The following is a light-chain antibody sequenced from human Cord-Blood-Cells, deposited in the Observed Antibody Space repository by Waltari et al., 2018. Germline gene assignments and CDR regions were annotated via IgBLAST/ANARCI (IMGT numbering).Light chain of an antibody. V-gene: IGLV3-21*03. J-gene: IGLJ1*01. CDR3: QVWDSSSDHYV. Sequence: SYVLTQPPSVSVAPGKTARITCGGNNIGSKSVPGYQQKPGQAPVLVVDDDSDRPSGIPERFSGSNSGNTATLTISRVEAGDEADYYCQVWDSSSDHYVFGTGTKVTVL. CDR1: NIGSKS. CDR2: DDS.